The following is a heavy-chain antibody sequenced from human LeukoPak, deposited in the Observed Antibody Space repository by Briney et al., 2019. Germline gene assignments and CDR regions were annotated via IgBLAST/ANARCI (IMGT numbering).Heavy chain of an antibody. Sequence: GGSLRLSCAASGFTFSSYEMNWVRQAPGKGLEWVSYISSSGSTIYYADSVKGRFTISRDNAKNSLYLQMNSLRAEDTAVYYCARDGHRRYYYDSSGREHAFDIWGQGTMVTVSS. CDR2: ISSSGSTI. V-gene: IGHV3-48*03. CDR3: ARDGHRRYYYDSSGREHAFDI. CDR1: GFTFSSYE. D-gene: IGHD3-22*01. J-gene: IGHJ3*02.